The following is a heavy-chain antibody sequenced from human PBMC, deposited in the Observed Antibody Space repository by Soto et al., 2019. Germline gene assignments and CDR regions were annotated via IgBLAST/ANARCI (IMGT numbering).Heavy chain of an antibody. CDR3: GRGFGGTH. CDR1: GFTFGSYW. V-gene: IGHV3-7*05. J-gene: IGHJ4*02. Sequence: EVQLVESGGGLVQPGGSLRLSCAAPGFTFGSYWMHWVRQAPGRGLEWVANINQDGSAKYYVDSVKGRFTISRDNAKSSLYLQINSLRAEDTATYYCGRGFGGTHWGQGSLVTVSS. CDR2: INQDGSAK. D-gene: IGHD2-15*01.